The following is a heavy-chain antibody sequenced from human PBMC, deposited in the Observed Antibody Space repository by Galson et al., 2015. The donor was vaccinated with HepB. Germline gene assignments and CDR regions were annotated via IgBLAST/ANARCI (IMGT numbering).Heavy chain of an antibody. J-gene: IGHJ6*02. CDR2: ISAYNGNT. CDR3: ARDCSSTSCYYYYYGMDV. D-gene: IGHD2-2*01. V-gene: IGHV1-18*01. Sequence: SVKVSCKASGYTFTSYGISWVRQAPGQGLEWMGWISAYNGNTNYAQKLQGRVTMTTDTSTSTAYMELRSLRSDDTAVYYCARDCSSTSCYYYYYGMDVWGQGTTVTVSS. CDR1: GYTFTSYG.